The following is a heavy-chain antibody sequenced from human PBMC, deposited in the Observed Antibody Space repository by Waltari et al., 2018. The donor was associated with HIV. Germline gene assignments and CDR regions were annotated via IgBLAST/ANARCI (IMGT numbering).Heavy chain of an antibody. D-gene: IGHD1-26*01. J-gene: IGHJ4*02. Sequence: QVQLVQSGAEVTKPGASVKVSCKASGSTFTSDNIYWVRQAPGQGLEWMGWMNPNTGDTAYARKFQGRVTMTRNTSMSTAYMELSSLRSEDTAVYYCARVRRPSGSYYLSYWGQGTVVTVSS. CDR2: MNPNTGDT. V-gene: IGHV1-8*01. CDR3: ARVRRPSGSYYLSY. CDR1: GSTFTSDN.